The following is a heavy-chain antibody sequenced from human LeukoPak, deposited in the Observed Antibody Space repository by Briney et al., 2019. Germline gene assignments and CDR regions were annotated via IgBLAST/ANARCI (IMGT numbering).Heavy chain of an antibody. CDR1: GYTFTSYG. V-gene: IGHV1-18*01. J-gene: IGHJ4*02. CDR3: ARDRVALTHCSSTSCYLGGCIY. D-gene: IGHD2-2*01. Sequence: ASVTVSCKASGYTFTSYGISWVRQAPGQGLEWMGWISAYNGNTNYAQKLQGRVTMTTDTSTSTAYMELRSLRSDDTAVYYCARDRVALTHCSSTSCYLGGCIYWGQGTLVTVSS. CDR2: ISAYNGNT.